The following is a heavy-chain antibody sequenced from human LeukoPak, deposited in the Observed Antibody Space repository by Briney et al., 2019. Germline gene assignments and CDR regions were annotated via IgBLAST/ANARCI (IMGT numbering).Heavy chain of an antibody. V-gene: IGHV1-46*01. CDR3: ARDEGMDWFDP. CDR2: INPSGGST. J-gene: IGHJ5*02. D-gene: IGHD3-10*01. Sequence: ASVMVSCKASGYTFTSYYMHWVRQAPGQGLEWMGIINPSGGSTSYAQKFQGRVTVTRDRSTSTVYMELSSLRSEDTAVYYCARDEGMDWFDPWGQGTLVTVSS. CDR1: GYTFTSYY.